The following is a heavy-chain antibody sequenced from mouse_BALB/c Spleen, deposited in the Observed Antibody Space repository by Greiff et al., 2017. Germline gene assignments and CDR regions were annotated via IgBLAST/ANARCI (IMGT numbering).Heavy chain of an antibody. Sequence: EVKVVESGGGLVQPGGSRKLSCAASGFTFSSFGMHWVRQAPEKGLEWVAYISSGSSTIYYADTVKGRFTISRDNPKNTLFLQMTSLRSEDTAMYYCARDHTAPLDYWGQGTTLTVSS. CDR3: ARDHTAPLDY. CDR1: GFTFSSFG. J-gene: IGHJ2*01. V-gene: IGHV5-17*02. CDR2: ISSGSSTI. D-gene: IGHD1-2*01.